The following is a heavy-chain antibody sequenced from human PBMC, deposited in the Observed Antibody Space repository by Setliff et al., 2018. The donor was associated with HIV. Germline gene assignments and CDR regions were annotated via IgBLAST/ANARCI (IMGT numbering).Heavy chain of an antibody. J-gene: IGHJ5*02. D-gene: IGHD6-19*01. CDR2: MIYGGDT. Sequence: SETLSLTCRVYGGSITSGNYYWGWIRQAPGKGLEWIASMIYGGDTWYNPSLKSRVTIYVDTANNEISLRLSSVTAEDTAVYRCARPHSGRGGGAWFDPWGQGIQVTVSA. CDR1: GGSITSGNYY. CDR3: ARPHSGRGGGAWFDP. V-gene: IGHV4-39*01.